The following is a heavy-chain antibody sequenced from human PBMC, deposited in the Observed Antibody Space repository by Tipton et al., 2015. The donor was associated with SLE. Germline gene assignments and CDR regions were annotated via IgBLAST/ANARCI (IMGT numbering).Heavy chain of an antibody. V-gene: IGHV3-48*03. D-gene: IGHD6-19*01. CDR2: ITSSGRTI. Sequence: SLRLSCAASGFTFSSYEMNWVRQAPGKGLEWFSYITSSGRTIYYADSVKGRFTISRDNAKGSLNLQMNSLRAEDTAIYYCAREGQQWQAFDYWGQGTLVTVSS. J-gene: IGHJ4*02. CDR1: GFTFSSYE. CDR3: AREGQQWQAFDY.